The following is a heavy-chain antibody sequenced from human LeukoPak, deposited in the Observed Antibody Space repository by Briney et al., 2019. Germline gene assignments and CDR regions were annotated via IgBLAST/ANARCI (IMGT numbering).Heavy chain of an antibody. Sequence: PGGSLRLSCAASGFTFSSYGMHWVRQAPGKGLEWVAVISYDGSNKYYADSVKGRFTISRHNSKNMVYLQVNSLRADDTAVYYCAKNRGTGSHFYYHMNVWGKGTTVTVSS. CDR2: ISYDGSNK. D-gene: IGHD1-1*01. CDR3: AKNRGTGSHFYYHMNV. J-gene: IGHJ6*03. CDR1: GFTFSSYG. V-gene: IGHV3-30*18.